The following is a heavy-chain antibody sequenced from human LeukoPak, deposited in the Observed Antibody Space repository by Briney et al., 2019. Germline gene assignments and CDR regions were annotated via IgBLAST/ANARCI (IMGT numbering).Heavy chain of an antibody. Sequence: SETLSLTCTVSGGSISRYYWSWIRQPPAKGLEWIGYIYYSGSTNYNPSLKSRVTISVDTSKNQFSLKLSSVTAADTAVYYCAREICSSTSCAGNWFDPWGQGTLVTVPS. CDR3: AREICSSTSCAGNWFDP. CDR1: GGSISRYY. CDR2: IYYSGST. J-gene: IGHJ5*02. D-gene: IGHD2-2*01. V-gene: IGHV4-59*01.